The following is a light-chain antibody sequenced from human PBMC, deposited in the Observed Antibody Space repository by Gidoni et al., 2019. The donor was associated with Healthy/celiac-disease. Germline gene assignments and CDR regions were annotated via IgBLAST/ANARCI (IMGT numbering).Light chain of an antibody. CDR2: RNN. Sequence: QSVLTQPPPASGPPGPRVTISCSGSSSNIGSKTVNLYQQLPGTAPTLLISRNNQRPSGVPDRVSGSKSGTSASLSISGLQSEDEADYYCAAWDDSLNGPVFGGGTKLTVL. CDR1: SSNIGSKT. V-gene: IGLV1-44*01. J-gene: IGLJ3*02. CDR3: AAWDDSLNGPV.